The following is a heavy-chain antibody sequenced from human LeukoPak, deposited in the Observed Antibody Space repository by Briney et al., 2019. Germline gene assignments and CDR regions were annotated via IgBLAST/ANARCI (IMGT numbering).Heavy chain of an antibody. CDR2: IYYSGST. Sequence: SETLSLTCTVYGGSISSSSYYWGWIRQPPGKGLEWIGSIYYSGSTYYNPTLKSRVTISVDTSKSQFSLKLSSVTAADTAMYYCASLPRYCSGGTCRDTFDIWGQGTMVTVSS. CDR3: ASLPRYCSGGTCRDTFDI. CDR1: GGSISSSSYY. D-gene: IGHD2-15*01. V-gene: IGHV4-39*01. J-gene: IGHJ3*02.